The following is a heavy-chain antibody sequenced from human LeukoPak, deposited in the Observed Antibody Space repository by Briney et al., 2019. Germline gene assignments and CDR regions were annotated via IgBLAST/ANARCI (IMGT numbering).Heavy chain of an antibody. CDR3: ARDRLLWFGEQSFGSGFDP. CDR2: INSDGSST. CDR1: GFTFSSYW. Sequence: GGSLRLSCAASGFTFSSYWMHWVRQAPGKGLVWVSRINSDGSSTSYADSVKGRFTISRDNAKNTLYLQMNSLRAEDTAVYYCARDRLLWFGEQSFGSGFDPWGQGTLVTVSS. D-gene: IGHD3-10*01. J-gene: IGHJ5*02. V-gene: IGHV3-74*01.